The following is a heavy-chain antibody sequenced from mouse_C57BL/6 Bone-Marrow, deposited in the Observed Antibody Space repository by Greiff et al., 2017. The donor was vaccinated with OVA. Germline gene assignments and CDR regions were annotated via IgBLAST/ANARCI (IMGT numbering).Heavy chain of an antibody. V-gene: IGHV1-50*01. D-gene: IGHD1-1*01. J-gene: IGHJ2*01. CDR2: IDPSDRYT. CDR1: GYTFTSYW. CDR3: ARDDYYGRSYSYYFDY. Sequence: QVQLKQPGAELVKPGASVKLSCKASGYTFTSYWMQWVKQRPGQGLEWIGEIDPSDRYTNYNQKFKGKATLTVDTSSSTAYMQLSSLTSEDSAVYYCARDDYYGRSYSYYFDYWGQGTTLTVSS.